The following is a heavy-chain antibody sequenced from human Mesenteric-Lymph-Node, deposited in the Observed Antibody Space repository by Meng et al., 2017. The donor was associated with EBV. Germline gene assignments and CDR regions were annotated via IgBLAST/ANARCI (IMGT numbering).Heavy chain of an antibody. CDR1: GDSSTSSGYS. CDR3: ARENDVLTGLDH. J-gene: IGHJ4*02. D-gene: IGHD3-9*01. Sequence: QLQLQESGPGLLMPSQPMSLTVTVSGDSSTSSGYSWTWIRQPPGEALEWIGYISPRGSTYYNPSLKSRVTMSLDRSKNDFSLSLTSVTAADTAVYYCARENDVLTGLDHWGQGILVTVSS. CDR2: ISPRGST. V-gene: IGHV4-30-2*01.